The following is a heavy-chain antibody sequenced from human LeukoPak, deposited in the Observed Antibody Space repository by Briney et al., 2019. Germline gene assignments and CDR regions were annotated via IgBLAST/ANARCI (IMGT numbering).Heavy chain of an antibody. J-gene: IGHJ4*02. CDR1: GFTFTSYH. CDR2: IRNDESDK. D-gene: IGHD7-27*01. Sequence: GGSLRLSCAASGFTFTSYHMHWVRQAPGKGLEWVSFIRNDESDKYYADSVKGRFTISRDNSKNTVYLQMNSLRVEDTAVYYCARDYNWGVDYWGQGTLVTVSS. CDR3: ARDYNWGVDY. V-gene: IGHV3-30*02.